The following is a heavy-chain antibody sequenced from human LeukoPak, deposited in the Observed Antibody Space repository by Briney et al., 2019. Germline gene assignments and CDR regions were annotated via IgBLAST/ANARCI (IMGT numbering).Heavy chain of an antibody. D-gene: IGHD2-2*01. J-gene: IGHJ2*01. CDR1: GGTFSSYA. CDR3: ARDGVCSSTSCSTCSFDL. CDR2: IIPIFGTA. Sequence: SVNLSCKASGGTFSSYAISWVRQAPGQGPEWMGGIIPIFGTANYAQKFQGRVTITADESTSTAYMELSSLRSEDTAVCYCARDGVCSSTSCSTCSFDLSGRGTLFTVSS. V-gene: IGHV1-69*01.